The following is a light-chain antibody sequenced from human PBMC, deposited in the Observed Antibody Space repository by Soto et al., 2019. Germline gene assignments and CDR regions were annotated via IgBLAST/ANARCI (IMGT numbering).Light chain of an antibody. CDR3: QQYNNWPQT. CDR1: QSVSAN. V-gene: IGKV3-15*01. Sequence: EIVKTQSPATLSVSPGERATLSCRASQSVSANLAWYQQKPGQSPRLLIYGASTRATGIPARFSGSGSGTEFTLTISSLQSEDFAVYCCQQYNNWPQTFGQGTKVEIK. J-gene: IGKJ1*01. CDR2: GAS.